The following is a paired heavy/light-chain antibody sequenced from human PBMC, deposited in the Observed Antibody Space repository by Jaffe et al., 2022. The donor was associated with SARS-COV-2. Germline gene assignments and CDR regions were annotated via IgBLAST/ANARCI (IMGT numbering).Heavy chain of an antibody. D-gene: IGHD3-9*01. CDR1: GFIFSSYS. CDR3: ARYYDILTGSLGDAFDI. J-gene: IGHJ3*02. Sequence: EVQLVESGGALVQPGGSLRLSCVASGFIFSSYSMNWVRQAPGKGLEWVSYISTSSGTIYYADSVKGRFIISRDNAKKSLHLQMNSLRAEDTAVYYCARYYDILTGSLGDAFDIWGQGTMVAVSS. CDR2: ISTSSGTI. V-gene: IGHV3-48*01.
Light chain of an antibody. CDR3: MQGTHWPPWT. V-gene: IGKV2-30*01. CDR1: QSLVYSDGNTY. Sequence: DVVMTQSPRSLPVNLGQPASISCTSSQSLVYSDGNTYLNWFQQRPGQPPRRLIYKVSNRDSGVPDRFSGSGSGTDFTLKISRVEAEDVGVYYCMQGTHWPPWTFGQGTKVEIK. J-gene: IGKJ1*01. CDR2: KVS.